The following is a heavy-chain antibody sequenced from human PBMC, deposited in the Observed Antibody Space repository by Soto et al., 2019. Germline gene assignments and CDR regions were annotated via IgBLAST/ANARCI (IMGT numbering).Heavy chain of an antibody. CDR2: IYPGDSDT. CDR3: ARGGVADVDVFYAFDI. Sequence: GESLKISCKGSGYSFTRYWIGWGRQMPGKGLEWMGIIYPGDSDTRYSPSFQGQVTISADKSISTAYLQWSSLKASDTAMYYCARGGVADVDVFYAFDIWGQGTMVTVSS. CDR1: GYSFTRYW. D-gene: IGHD3-16*01. V-gene: IGHV5-51*01. J-gene: IGHJ3*02.